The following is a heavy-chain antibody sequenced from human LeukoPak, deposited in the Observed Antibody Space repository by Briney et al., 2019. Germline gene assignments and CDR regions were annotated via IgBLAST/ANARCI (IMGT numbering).Heavy chain of an antibody. D-gene: IGHD3-22*01. V-gene: IGHV4-39*07. CDR3: ARDETYYYDSSGLYYFDY. CDR1: GGSISSSSYY. CDR2: IYHSGST. Sequence: SETLSLTCTVSGGSISSSSYYWGWIRQPPGKGLEWIGSIYHSGSTYYNPSLKSRVTISVDTSKNQFSLKLSSVTAADTAVYYCARDETYYYDSSGLYYFDYWGQGTLVTVSS. J-gene: IGHJ4*02.